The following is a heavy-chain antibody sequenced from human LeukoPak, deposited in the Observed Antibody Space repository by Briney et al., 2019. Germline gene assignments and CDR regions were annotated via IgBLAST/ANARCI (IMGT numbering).Heavy chain of an antibody. D-gene: IGHD1-26*01. V-gene: IGHV3-53*01. J-gene: IGHJ4*02. CDR3: ARMGVGAMGF. Sequence: GGSLRLSCAASGFTVSSNYMSWDRQAPGKGLEWVSVIYSGGSTYYADSAKGRFTISRDNSKNILYLQMNSLRAEDTAVYYCARMGVGAMGFWGQGTLVTVSS. CDR2: IYSGGST. CDR1: GFTVSSNY.